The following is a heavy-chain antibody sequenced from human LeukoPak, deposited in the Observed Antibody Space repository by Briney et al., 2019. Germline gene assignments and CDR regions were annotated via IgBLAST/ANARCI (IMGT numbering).Heavy chain of an antibody. CDR3: AKEQAVAADY. J-gene: IGHJ4*02. D-gene: IGHD6-19*01. CDR1: GFTFSSYG. V-gene: IGHV3-30*18. CDR2: ISYDGSNK. Sequence: GGSLRLSCAASGFTFSSYGMHWVRQAPGKGLEGVAVISYDGSNKYYADSVKGRFTISRDNSKNTLYLQMNSLRAEDTAVYYCAKEQAVAADYWGQGTLVTVSS.